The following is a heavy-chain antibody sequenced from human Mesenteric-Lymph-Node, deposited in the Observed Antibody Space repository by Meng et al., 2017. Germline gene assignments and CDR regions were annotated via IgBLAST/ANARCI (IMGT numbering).Heavy chain of an antibody. V-gene: IGHV1-2*02. Sequence: ASVKVSCKASGYTFTGYYMHWVRQAPGQGLEWMGWINPNSGGTNYAQKFQGRVTMTRDTSTSTAHMELSRLGSADTAVYYCARGFAEDYNGNHVFDSWGQGTLVTVSS. D-gene: IGHD4-23*01. CDR1: GYTFTGYY. CDR2: INPNSGGT. J-gene: IGHJ4*02. CDR3: ARGFAEDYNGNHVFDS.